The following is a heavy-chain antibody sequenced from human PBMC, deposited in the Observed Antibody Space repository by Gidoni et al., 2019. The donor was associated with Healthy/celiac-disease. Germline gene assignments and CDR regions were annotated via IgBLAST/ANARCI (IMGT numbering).Heavy chain of an antibody. J-gene: IGHJ6*02. V-gene: IGHV1-69*01. CDR1: GGTFSSYA. D-gene: IGHD6-6*01. CDR2: IIPIFGTA. CDR3: ASLEYSSSSRAPYYYGMDV. Sequence: QVQLVQSGAEVKKPGSSVKVSCKASGGTFSSYAISWVRQAPGQGLEWMGGIIPIFGTANYAQKFQGRVTITADESTSTAYMELSSLRSEDTAVYYCASLEYSSSSRAPYYYGMDVWGQGTTVTVSS.